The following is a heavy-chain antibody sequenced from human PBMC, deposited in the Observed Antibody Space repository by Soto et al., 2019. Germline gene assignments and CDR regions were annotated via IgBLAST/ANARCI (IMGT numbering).Heavy chain of an antibody. CDR1: GYTFTSYG. D-gene: IGHD3-10*01. V-gene: IGHV1-18*01. J-gene: IGHJ4*02. CDR3: ASAYYYGSGSPFDY. CDR2: ISAYNGNT. Sequence: GASVKVSSKASGYTFTSYGISWVRQAPGQGLEWMGWISAYNGNTNYAQKLQGRVTMTTDTSTSTAYMELRSLRSDDTAVYYCASAYYYGSGSPFDYWGQGTLVTVSS.